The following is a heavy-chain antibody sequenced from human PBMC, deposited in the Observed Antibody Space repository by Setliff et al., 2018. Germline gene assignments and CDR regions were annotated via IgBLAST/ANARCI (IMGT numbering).Heavy chain of an antibody. J-gene: IGHJ6*03. V-gene: IGHV4-4*07. CDR1: GGSISSHY. CDR2: IYIGGSA. Sequence: SETLSLTCTVSGGSISSHYWSWIRQPAGKGLEWIGHIYIGGSANYNPSLKSRVTMSIDTSKNQFSLKLNSVTAADMAVYYCAREQWLDPPGYYYMDVWAKGTTVTVSS. CDR3: AREQWLDPPGYYYMDV. D-gene: IGHD6-19*01.